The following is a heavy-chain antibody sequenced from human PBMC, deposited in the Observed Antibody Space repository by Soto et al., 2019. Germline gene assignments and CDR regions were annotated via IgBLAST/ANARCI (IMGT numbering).Heavy chain of an antibody. D-gene: IGHD5-18*01. V-gene: IGHV5-51*01. J-gene: IGHJ4*02. CDR1: AYTFTSYW. CDR3: ARMDVDTGMAPRE. Sequence: GESVKISCKGSAYTFTSYWIGWVRQMPGKGLEWMGIIYPGDSDTRYSPSFEGQVTISADKSISTAYLQWSSLKASDTAMYYCARMDVDTGMAPREWGQGTLVTVSS. CDR2: IYPGDSDT.